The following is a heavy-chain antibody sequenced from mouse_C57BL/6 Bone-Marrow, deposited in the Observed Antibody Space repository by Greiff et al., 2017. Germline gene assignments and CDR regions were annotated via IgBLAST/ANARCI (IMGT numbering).Heavy chain of an antibody. D-gene: IGHD3-2*02. CDR1: GFTFSDYY. Sequence: DVKLVQSEAGLVQPGSSMKLSCTASGFTFSDYYMAWVRQVPEKGLEWVANINYDGSSTYYLDSLKSRFIISRDNAKNILYLQMSSLKSEDTATYYCARDQGAMDDWGQGTSVTVSS. J-gene: IGHJ4*01. CDR2: INYDGSST. CDR3: ARDQGAMDD. V-gene: IGHV5-16*01.